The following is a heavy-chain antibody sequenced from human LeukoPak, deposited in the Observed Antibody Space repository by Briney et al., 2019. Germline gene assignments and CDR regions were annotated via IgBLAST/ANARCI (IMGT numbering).Heavy chain of an antibody. CDR3: TILSGSYWSIDY. CDR1: GFTFSSYS. CDR2: ISSSSSYI. V-gene: IGHV3-21*03. Sequence: GGSLRLSCAASGFTFSSYSMNWVRQAPGKGLEWVSSISSSSSYIYYADSVKGRFTISRDNAKNSLYLQMNSLRAEDTAVYYCTILSGSYWSIDYWGQGTLVTVSS. J-gene: IGHJ4*02. D-gene: IGHD1-26*01.